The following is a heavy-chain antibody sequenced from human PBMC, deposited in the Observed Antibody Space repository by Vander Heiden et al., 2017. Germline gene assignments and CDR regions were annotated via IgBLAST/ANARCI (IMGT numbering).Heavy chain of an antibody. J-gene: IGHJ6*02. D-gene: IGHD6-13*01. CDR2: IYYSGST. V-gene: IGHV4-31*03. Sequence: QVQLQESGPGLVKPSQTLSLTCTVSGGSISSGGYSWSWIRQHPGKGLEWIGYIYYSGSTYYNPSLKSRVTISVDTSKNQFSLKLSSVTAADTAVYYCARDQPLAAAHGRDYYYGMDVWGQGTTVTVSS. CDR1: GGSISSGGYS. CDR3: ARDQPLAAAHGRDYYYGMDV.